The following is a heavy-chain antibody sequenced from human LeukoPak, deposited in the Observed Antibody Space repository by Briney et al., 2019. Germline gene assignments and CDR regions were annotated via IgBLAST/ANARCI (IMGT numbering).Heavy chain of an antibody. CDR1: GYNFTSYW. Sequence: GESLKISCKSSGYNFTSYWIGWVRQMPGKGLEWLGILYPGDSDTRYSPPFQGQVTISADKSISTAYLQWSSLQASDTAIYYCARGYYGSSGFDHWGQGTLVTVSS. J-gene: IGHJ4*02. CDR2: LYPGDSDT. V-gene: IGHV5-51*01. D-gene: IGHD3-10*01. CDR3: ARGYYGSSGFDH.